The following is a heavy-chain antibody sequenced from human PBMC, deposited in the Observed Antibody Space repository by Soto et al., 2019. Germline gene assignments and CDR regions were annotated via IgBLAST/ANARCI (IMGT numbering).Heavy chain of an antibody. CDR1: GFSLSTSRVA. V-gene: IGHV2-5*02. J-gene: IGHJ4*02. CDR3: AHRLTGTRAYYFDH. D-gene: IGHD1-20*01. CDR2: IYWDDDK. Sequence: QITLKESGPTLVKPTQTLTLTCTFSGFSLSTSRVAVGWIRQPPGKALEWLALIYWDDDKWYSPSLKSRLSITTDTSKNQVVLTMTNMDPVDIATYYCAHRLTGTRAYYFDHWGQGTLVTVSS.